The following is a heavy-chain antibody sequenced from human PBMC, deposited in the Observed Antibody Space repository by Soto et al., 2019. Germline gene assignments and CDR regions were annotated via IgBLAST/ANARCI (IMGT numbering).Heavy chain of an antibody. J-gene: IGHJ4*02. Sequence: SETLSLTCSVSGTSVSNYYWSWIRQPAGKGLEHIGRIYTSGSTSYNPSLRSRVTMSMDTSQTQIYLNLTSVTAANTAVYYCARGGIQLSYAFDYWGQGIQVTVSS. D-gene: IGHD5-18*01. V-gene: IGHV4-4*07. CDR3: ARGGIQLSYAFDY. CDR2: IYTSGST. CDR1: GTSVSNYY.